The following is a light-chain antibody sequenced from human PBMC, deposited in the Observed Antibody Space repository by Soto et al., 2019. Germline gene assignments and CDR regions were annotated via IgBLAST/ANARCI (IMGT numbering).Light chain of an antibody. CDR2: GAS. V-gene: IGKV3-20*01. CDR1: QSVRSSY. CDR3: QHYNNWPFT. J-gene: IGKJ3*01. Sequence: EIVLTQSPGTLSLSPGERATLSCRASQSVRSSYLAWYQQKPGQAPRLLIYGASSRASGIPDRFSGSGSATDFTLTINRLEPEDFAVYYCQHYNNWPFTFGPGTKVDI.